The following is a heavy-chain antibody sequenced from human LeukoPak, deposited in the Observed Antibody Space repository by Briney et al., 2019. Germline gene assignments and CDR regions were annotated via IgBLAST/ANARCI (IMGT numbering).Heavy chain of an antibody. CDR3: ARGPTEWPYYYMDV. Sequence: ASVKVSCKASGGTFSSYAISWVRQAPGQGLEWMGGIIPIFGTANYAQKFQGRVTITTDESTSTAYMELSSLRSEDTAVYYCARGPTEWPYYYMDVWGKGTTVTVSS. CDR2: IIPIFGTA. J-gene: IGHJ6*03. D-gene: IGHD3-3*01. V-gene: IGHV1-69*05. CDR1: GGTFSSYA.